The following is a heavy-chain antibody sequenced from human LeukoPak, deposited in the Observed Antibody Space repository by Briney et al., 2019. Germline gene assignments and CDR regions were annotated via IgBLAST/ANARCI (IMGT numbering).Heavy chain of an antibody. V-gene: IGHV1-2*02. CDR3: ARDKSGSSDWYSYFDY. J-gene: IGHJ4*02. CDR2: IDPNSGGT. D-gene: IGHD6-19*01. CDR1: GYTFTGYY. Sequence: ASVKVSCKASGYTFTGYYMHWVRQAPGQGLEWMGWIDPNSGGTNYAQKFQGRVTMTRDTSISTAYMELSRLRSDDTAVYYCARDKSGSSDWYSYFDYWGQGTLVTVSS.